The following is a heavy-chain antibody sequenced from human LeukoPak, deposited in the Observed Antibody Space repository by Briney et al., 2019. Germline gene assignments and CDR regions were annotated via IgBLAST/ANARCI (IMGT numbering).Heavy chain of an antibody. CDR3: ARLRQIVAANADPSSGFDH. Sequence: SETLSLTCAVYGGSFSGYYWTWIRQPPGKGLEWIGEISHSGRTNSNPSLKSRVTMSLDTSKNQFSLKLTSVTAADTAVYYCARLRQIVAANADPSSGFDHWGQGTLVTVSS. D-gene: IGHD6-25*01. CDR2: ISHSGRT. CDR1: GGSFSGYY. V-gene: IGHV4-34*01. J-gene: IGHJ4*02.